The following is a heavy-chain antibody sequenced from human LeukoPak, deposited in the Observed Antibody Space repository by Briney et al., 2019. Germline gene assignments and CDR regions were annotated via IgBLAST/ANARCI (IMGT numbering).Heavy chain of an antibody. D-gene: IGHD2-2*01. CDR3: ARDHCTTTGCYEDYYGLDV. Sequence: GASVKVSCKASGYTFSGNYIQWVRQAPGQGLEWMGWINPNSGGTTYAQNFQGRVTMTRDTSISTAYMELNRLTSDDTAVYYCARDHCTTTGCYEDYYGLDVWGQGTTVTVSS. CDR1: GYTFSGNY. CDR2: INPNSGGT. J-gene: IGHJ6*02. V-gene: IGHV1-2*02.